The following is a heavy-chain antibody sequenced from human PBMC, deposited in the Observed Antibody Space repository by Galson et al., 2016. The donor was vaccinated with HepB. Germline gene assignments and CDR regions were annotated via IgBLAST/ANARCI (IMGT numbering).Heavy chain of an antibody. Sequence: SLRLSCAASGFTFSTYTMNWVRQAPGKGLEWVSYISSSSGTIYYVDSVTGRFTISRDNAKNSLYLQMNSLRAEDTAVYYCSGVRVGFHYWGQGTLVTVSS. CDR3: SGVRVGFHY. J-gene: IGHJ4*02. D-gene: IGHD3-16*01. CDR2: ISSSSGTI. CDR1: GFTFSTYT. V-gene: IGHV3-48*01.